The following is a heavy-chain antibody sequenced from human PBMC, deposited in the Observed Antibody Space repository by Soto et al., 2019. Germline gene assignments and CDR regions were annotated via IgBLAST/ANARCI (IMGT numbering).Heavy chain of an antibody. CDR1: GDSFTSYW. CDR3: ARYFDWLLYYFDY. Sequence: GESLKISCKGCGDSFTSYWIGWVRQMPGKGLEWMGIIYPGDSDTRYSPSFQGQVTISADKSISTAYLQWSSLKASDTAMYYCARYFDWLLYYFDYWGQGTLVTVSS. V-gene: IGHV5-51*01. CDR2: IYPGDSDT. J-gene: IGHJ4*02. D-gene: IGHD3-9*01.